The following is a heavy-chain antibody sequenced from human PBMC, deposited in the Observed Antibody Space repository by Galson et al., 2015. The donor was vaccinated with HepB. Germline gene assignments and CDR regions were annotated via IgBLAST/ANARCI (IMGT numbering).Heavy chain of an antibody. D-gene: IGHD5-12*01. CDR3: ARVKTGRGKSGYDFYY. Sequence: SVKVSCKASGYTFTSYDINWVRQATGQGLEWMGWMNPNSGNTGYAQKFQGRVTMTRNTSISTAYMELSSLRSEDTAVYYCARVKTGRGKSGYDFYYWGQGTLVTVSS. CDR2: MNPNSGNT. J-gene: IGHJ4*02. CDR1: GYTFTSYD. V-gene: IGHV1-8*01.